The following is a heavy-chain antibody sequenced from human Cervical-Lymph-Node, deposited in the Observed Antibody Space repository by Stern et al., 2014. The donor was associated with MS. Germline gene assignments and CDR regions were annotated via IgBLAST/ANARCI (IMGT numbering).Heavy chain of an antibody. V-gene: IGHV5-51*01. D-gene: IGHD2-15*01. CDR3: ARSVCSGGSCYTVPFDY. Sequence: VQLVQSGAEVKKPGESLKISCKGSGYSFSSYWIGWGRQMPGKGLEWMGGIYPADSETRYSPSFQGQVPISADKSISTAYLQWNSLKASDTAMYYCARSVCSGGSCYTVPFDYWGQGTLVTVSS. CDR2: IYPADSET. CDR1: GYSFSSYW. J-gene: IGHJ4*02.